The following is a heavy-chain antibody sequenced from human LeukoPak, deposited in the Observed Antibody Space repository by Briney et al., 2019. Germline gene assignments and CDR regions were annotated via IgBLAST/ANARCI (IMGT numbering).Heavy chain of an antibody. CDR3: VRYFTAVAPTLRLDY. CDR1: GFTFSSYW. V-gene: IGHV3-7*03. J-gene: IGHJ4*02. CDR2: IKQDGRDK. D-gene: IGHD6-19*01. Sequence: GGSLRLSCAASGFTFSSYWMNWVRQAPGKGLEWVATIKQDGRDKYYVDSVKGRFTISRDDAKNSLYLQMNSLRVEDTAVYHCVRYFTAVAPTLRLDYWGQGTLVTVAS.